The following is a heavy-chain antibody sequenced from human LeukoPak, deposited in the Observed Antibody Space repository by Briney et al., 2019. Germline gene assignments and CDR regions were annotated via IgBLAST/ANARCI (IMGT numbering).Heavy chain of an antibody. J-gene: IGHJ4*02. Sequence: KPSETLSLTCTVSGGSISSNNYYWGWIRQPPGKGLEWVAYIGSGGAIVSYADSVKGRFTISRDNAKNSLYLQMNSLRDEDTAVYYCVRETRWAFDYWGQGTLVTVSA. CDR3: VRETRWAFDY. D-gene: IGHD1-26*01. CDR1: GGSISSNNYY. CDR2: IGSGGAIV. V-gene: IGHV3-11*04.